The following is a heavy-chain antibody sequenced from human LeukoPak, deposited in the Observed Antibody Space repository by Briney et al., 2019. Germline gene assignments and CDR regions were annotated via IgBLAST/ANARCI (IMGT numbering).Heavy chain of an antibody. CDR1: GFTFDDYA. J-gene: IGHJ4*02. V-gene: IGHV3-9*01. CDR2: ISWNSGSI. CDR3: AKSGYDYGDYERPLDY. Sequence: GRSLRLSCAASGFTFDDYAMHWVRQAPGKGLEWVSGISWNSGSIGYADSVKGRFTISRDNAKNSLYLQMNSLRAEDTALYYCAKSGYDYGDYERPLDYWGQGTLVTVSS. D-gene: IGHD4-17*01.